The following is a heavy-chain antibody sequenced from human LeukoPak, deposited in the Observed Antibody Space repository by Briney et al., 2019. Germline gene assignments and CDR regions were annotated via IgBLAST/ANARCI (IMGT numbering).Heavy chain of an antibody. CDR1: EFTFSSYA. CDR2: ISSNGGST. CDR3: ARLNSIVGATTPLDAFDI. Sequence: GGSLRLSCAASEFTFSSYAMHWVRQAPGKGLEYVSAISSNGGSTYYANSVKGRFTISRDNSKNTLYLQMGSLRAEDMAVYYCARLNSIVGATTPLDAFDIWGQGTMVTVSS. D-gene: IGHD1-26*01. J-gene: IGHJ3*02. V-gene: IGHV3-64*01.